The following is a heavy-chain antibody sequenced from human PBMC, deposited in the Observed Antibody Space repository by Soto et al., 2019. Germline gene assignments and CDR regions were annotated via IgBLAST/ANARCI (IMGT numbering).Heavy chain of an antibody. D-gene: IGHD3-3*02. J-gene: IGHJ6*02. CDR1: SASVSSGDYY. CDR2: IYYSGST. V-gene: IGHV4-61*08. CDR3: ARSNLIFTVLDV. Sequence: PSEPLSLTCIVSSASVSSGDYYWSWIRQPPGKGLEWIGYIYYSGSTNYNPSLKSRVTISLDTSKNQFSLKLSSVTAADTAVYYCARSNLIFTVLDVWGQGTTVTVSS.